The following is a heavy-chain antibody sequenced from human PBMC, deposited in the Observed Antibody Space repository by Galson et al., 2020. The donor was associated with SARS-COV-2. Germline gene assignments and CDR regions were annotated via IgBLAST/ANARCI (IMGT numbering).Heavy chain of an antibody. CDR1: GFTFSSYW. CDR3: ARGGPGVVVVAASYFDY. V-gene: IGHV3-74*01. J-gene: IGHJ4*02. CDR2: INSDGSST. Sequence: GGSLSLSCAASGFTFSSYWMHWVRQAPGKGLVWVSRINSDGSSTRYADSVKGRFTISRDNAKNTLYLQMNSLRAEDTAVYYCARGGPGVVVVAASYFDYWGQGTLVTVSS. D-gene: IGHD2-15*01.